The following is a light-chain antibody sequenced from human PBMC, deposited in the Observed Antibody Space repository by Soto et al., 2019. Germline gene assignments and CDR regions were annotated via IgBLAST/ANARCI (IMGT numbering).Light chain of an antibody. Sequence: QSVLTQSPSASASLGASVKLTCTLRSGHSSYAITWHQQQPEKGPRYLMKLNSDGSHTKGDGIPDRFSGSSSGAERYLTISSLQSEDEADYYCQTWGTGIQVIFGGGTQLTVL. J-gene: IGLJ2*01. CDR1: SGHSSYA. V-gene: IGLV4-69*01. CDR3: QTWGTGIQVI. CDR2: LNSDGSH.